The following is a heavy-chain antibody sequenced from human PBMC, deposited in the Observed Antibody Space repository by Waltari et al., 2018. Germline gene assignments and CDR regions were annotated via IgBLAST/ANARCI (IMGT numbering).Heavy chain of an antibody. Sequence: QVQLQESGPGLVKHSETLSLTCTVSGGSIISYYWSWIRQPPGKGLEWIGYIYYSGSTNYNPSLKNRVTISVDTSKNQFSLKLSSVTAADTAVYYCARVERNLSLDYWGQGTLVTVSS. J-gene: IGHJ4*02. CDR2: IYYSGST. D-gene: IGHD6-25*01. V-gene: IGHV4-59*01. CDR1: GGSIISYY. CDR3: ARVERNLSLDY.